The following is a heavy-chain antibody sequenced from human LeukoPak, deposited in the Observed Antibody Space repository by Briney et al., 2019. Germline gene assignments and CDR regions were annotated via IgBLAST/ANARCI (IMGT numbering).Heavy chain of an antibody. J-gene: IGHJ3*02. CDR1: GGSISSGGYY. CDR3: ARKSIAARPVRSGGAFDI. Sequence: SETLSLTCTVSGGSISSGGYYWSWIRQHPGKGLEWIGYIYYSGSTYYNPSLKSRVTISVDTSKNQFSLKLSSVTAADTAVYYCARKSIAARPVRSGGAFDIWGQGTMVTVSS. V-gene: IGHV4-31*03. CDR2: IYYSGST. D-gene: IGHD6-6*01.